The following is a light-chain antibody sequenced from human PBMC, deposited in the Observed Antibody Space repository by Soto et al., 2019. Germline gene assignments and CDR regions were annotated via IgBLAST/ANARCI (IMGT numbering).Light chain of an antibody. J-gene: IGKJ4*01. V-gene: IGKV3-15*01. CDR1: QNINNN. CDR2: HAS. Sequence: EIVMTQSPATLSVSPGERATLSCRASQNINNNLAWYQQKPGQVPRLLIYHASTGATGIPARFSGSGSGTDLTLTISSVQSEDFAVYYCQQYNDWPLTFGGGTQVEIK. CDR3: QQYNDWPLT.